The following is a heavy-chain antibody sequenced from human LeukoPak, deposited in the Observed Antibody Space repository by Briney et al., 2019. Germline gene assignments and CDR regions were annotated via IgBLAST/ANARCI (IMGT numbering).Heavy chain of an antibody. CDR1: GFTLSEYG. Sequence: GGSLRLSCAASGFTLSEYGIHWVRQAPGKGLEWVAVLSYDGRDRYYADSVNGRFTISRDISSDTVSLQMNSLRAEDTAVYFCARDRINMMVLVHDSGLDLWGQGTLVTVSS. CDR3: ARDRINMMVLVHDSGLDL. D-gene: IGHD3-22*01. CDR2: LSYDGRDR. J-gene: IGHJ5*02. V-gene: IGHV3-30*01.